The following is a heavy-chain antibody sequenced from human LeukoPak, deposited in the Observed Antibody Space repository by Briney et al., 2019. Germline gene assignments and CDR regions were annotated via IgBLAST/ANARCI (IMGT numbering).Heavy chain of an antibody. CDR1: GYTFTSYD. V-gene: IGHV1-8*01. Sequence: ASVKVSCKASGYTFTSYDFNWVRQATGQRPEWMGWMSPNSGDTGYAQKFQDRVTMTRNTSISTAYMELSSLRSDDTAVYYCARGPPNWGYDYWGPGTLVTASS. D-gene: IGHD7-27*01. J-gene: IGHJ4*02. CDR3: ARGPPNWGYDY. CDR2: MSPNSGDT.